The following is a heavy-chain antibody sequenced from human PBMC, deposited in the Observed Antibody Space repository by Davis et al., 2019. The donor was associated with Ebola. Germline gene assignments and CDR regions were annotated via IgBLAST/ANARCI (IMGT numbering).Heavy chain of an antibody. CDR3: ARARGGYYYDNVGDYTDFDY. Sequence: PGGSLRLSCAGSGFTFSGHSMHWVRHAPGKGLVWVSRISGDGSSTYYADSVKGRFTIFRDNAKNKLYLQMNSLRAEDTAVYHCARARGGYYYDNVGDYTDFDYWGQGVLVTVSS. CDR1: GFTFSGHS. V-gene: IGHV3-74*01. J-gene: IGHJ4*02. D-gene: IGHD3-22*01. CDR2: ISGDGSST.